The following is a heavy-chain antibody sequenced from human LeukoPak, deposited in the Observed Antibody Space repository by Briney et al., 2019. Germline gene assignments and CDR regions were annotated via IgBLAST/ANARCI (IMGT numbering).Heavy chain of an antibody. CDR3: ARVIDGALIDY. Sequence: GGSLRLSCVASGFTVSTYWMSWVRQAPGKGLEWVANIRQDGSEKYYVDSVKGRFTISRDNAKNSMYLQMKTLRDDDTAVYCWARVIDGALIDYWGQGTLVTVSS. CDR1: GFTVSTYW. D-gene: IGHD5-24*01. J-gene: IGHJ4*02. CDR2: IRQDGSEK. V-gene: IGHV3-7*01.